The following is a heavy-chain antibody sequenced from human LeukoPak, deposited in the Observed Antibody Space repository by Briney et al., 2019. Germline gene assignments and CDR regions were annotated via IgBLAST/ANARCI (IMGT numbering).Heavy chain of an antibody. J-gene: IGHJ4*02. CDR3: ARAIATRPGPSYFDY. D-gene: IGHD6-6*01. CDR1: GYSFATYW. Sequence: GGSLKISCKGSGYSFATYWIAWVRQMPGKGLEWMGIIYPGDSDTRYSPSFQGQVTISADKSITTAYLQWSSLKASDTAMYYCARAIATRPGPSYFDYWGQGTLVTVSS. CDR2: IYPGDSDT. V-gene: IGHV5-51*01.